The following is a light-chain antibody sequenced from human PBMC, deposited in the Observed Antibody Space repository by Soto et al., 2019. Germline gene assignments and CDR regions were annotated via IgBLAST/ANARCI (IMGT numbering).Light chain of an antibody. CDR2: AAS. CDR3: QQSYITPPIT. J-gene: IGKJ5*01. Sequence: DVQMTQSPSSLSALVGDRVSITCRASQSVSRYLNWYQHKPGKAPKLLINAASNLRSGGPSRFSGSGAGTDFTLTIDGLQPEDFAVYYCQQSYITPPITFGQGTRREI. V-gene: IGKV1-39*01. CDR1: QSVSRY.